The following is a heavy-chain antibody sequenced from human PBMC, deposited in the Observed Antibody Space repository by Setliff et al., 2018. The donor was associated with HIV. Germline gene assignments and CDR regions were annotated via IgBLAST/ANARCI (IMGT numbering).Heavy chain of an antibody. V-gene: IGHV4-38-2*01. J-gene: IGHJ4*02. CDR1: GYSISSGYY. D-gene: IGHD6-19*01. CDR2: IYQSGST. Sequence: SETLSLTCAVSGYSISSGYYWGWIRQPPGKGLEWVGCIYQSGSTYYNVSLKSRVIISVDTSKNQFSLKLNSVTAADTAIYYCARHRAVAGANYFDFWGQGTLVTVSS. CDR3: ARHRAVAGANYFDF.